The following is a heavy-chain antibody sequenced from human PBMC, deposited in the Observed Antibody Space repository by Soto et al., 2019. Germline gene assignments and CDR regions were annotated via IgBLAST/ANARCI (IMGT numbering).Heavy chain of an antibody. J-gene: IGHJ5*02. V-gene: IGHV3-33*01. CDR3: SRDRDIVLVPSAMSDWFDP. CDR1: GFSFSRYG. D-gene: IGHD2-2*01. CDR2: IWFDGSNK. Sequence: GSLRLSCATSGFSFSRYGMHWVRQAPGKGLEWVAIIWFDGSNKYYAESVKGRFTISRDNSKNTLYLQMNSLRVEDTAVYYCSRDRDIVLVPSAMSDWFDPWGQRTLVTVSS.